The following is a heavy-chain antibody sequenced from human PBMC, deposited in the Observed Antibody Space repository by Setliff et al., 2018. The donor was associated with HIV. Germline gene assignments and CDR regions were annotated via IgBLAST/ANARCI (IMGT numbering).Heavy chain of an antibody. J-gene: IGHJ6*03. Sequence: GGSLRLSCAASGFTFSSYWMHWVRQVPGKGLVWVSRINSDGSDTRYADSVKGRFTISRDNSKNTLYLQMNSLRAKDAAVYYCAKAFGYCSGGSCPVLMDVWGKGTTVTVSS. CDR3: AKAFGYCSGGSCPVLMDV. D-gene: IGHD2-15*01. V-gene: IGHV3-74*01. CDR2: INSDGSDT. CDR1: GFTFSSYW.